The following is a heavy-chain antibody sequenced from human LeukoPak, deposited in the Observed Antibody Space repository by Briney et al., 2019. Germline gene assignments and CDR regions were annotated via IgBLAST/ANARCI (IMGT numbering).Heavy chain of an antibody. V-gene: IGHV3-7*01. CDR3: TRDLPDY. J-gene: IGHJ4*02. CDR1: GFTFSNAW. Sequence: PGGSLRLSCAASGFTFSNAWMSWVRQAPGKGLEWVANIKPDGSEKYYVDSVRGRFTISRDNAKNSLYLQMNSLRAEDTALYYCTRDLPDYWGQGTLVTVSS. CDR2: IKPDGSEK.